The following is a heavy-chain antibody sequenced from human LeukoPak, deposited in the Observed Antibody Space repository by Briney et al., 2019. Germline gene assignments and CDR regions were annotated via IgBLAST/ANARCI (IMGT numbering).Heavy chain of an antibody. CDR2: IISIFCTA. CDR1: GCTFSSYA. D-gene: IGHD6-13*01. CDR3: ARAGTRRGDGMDV. Sequence: SVKVSCKASGCTFSSYAISWLRQAPGQGLEWMGGIISIFCTANYAQKLQGRVTITADESTSTAYMELSSLRSEDTAVYYCARAGTRRGDGMDVWGKGTTVTVSS. J-gene: IGHJ6*04. V-gene: IGHV1-69*13.